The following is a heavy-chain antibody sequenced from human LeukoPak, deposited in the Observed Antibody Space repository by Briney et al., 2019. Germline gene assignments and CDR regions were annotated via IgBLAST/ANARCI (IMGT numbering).Heavy chain of an antibody. CDR1: GGSFSGYY. CDR2: IYYSGST. Sequence: SETLSLTCAVYGGSFSGYYWSWIRQPPGKGLEWIGSIYYSGSTYYNPSLKSRVTISVDTSKNQFSLKLSSVTAADTAVYYCARHPPIDYYDSSGYPESADYWGQGTLVTVSS. V-gene: IGHV4-34*01. CDR3: ARHPPIDYYDSSGYPESADY. D-gene: IGHD3-22*01. J-gene: IGHJ4*02.